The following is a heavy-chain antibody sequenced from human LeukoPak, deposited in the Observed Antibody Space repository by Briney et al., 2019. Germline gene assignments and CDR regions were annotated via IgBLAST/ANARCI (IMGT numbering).Heavy chain of an antibody. V-gene: IGHV3-23*01. J-gene: IGHJ6*02. CDR2: ISGSGGST. CDR1: GFTFGSYA. D-gene: IGHD2-15*01. Sequence: PGGSLRLSCAASGFTFGSYAMSWVRQAPGKGLEWVSAISGSGGSTYYADSVKGRFTISRDNSKNTLYLQMNSLRAEDTAVYYCTLNGPYCSGGSCQPAIKYYGMDVWGQGTTVTVSS. CDR3: TLNGPYCSGGSCQPAIKYYGMDV.